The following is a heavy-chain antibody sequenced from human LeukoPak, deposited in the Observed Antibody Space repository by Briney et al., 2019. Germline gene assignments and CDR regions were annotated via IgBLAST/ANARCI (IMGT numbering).Heavy chain of an antibody. CDR1: GYTFTGYY. D-gene: IGHD6-19*01. Sequence: ASFKISCNASGYTFTGYYMHWVRQAPGQRLEWLVSINPNSGGTNYAQNFQGRVTTTRETPINTAHMQRMSLRADDTAVYYCEGTNVAGTYYYYYMDVWGKGTTVTVSS. V-gene: IGHV1-2*02. CDR2: INPNSGGT. CDR3: EGTNVAGTYYYYYMDV. J-gene: IGHJ6*03.